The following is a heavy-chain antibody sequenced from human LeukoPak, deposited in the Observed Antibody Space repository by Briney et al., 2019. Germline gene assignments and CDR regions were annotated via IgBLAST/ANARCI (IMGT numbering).Heavy chain of an antibody. CDR2: IYYSGST. V-gene: IGHV4-39*07. J-gene: IGHJ5*02. CDR3: ARLEWELYWFDP. D-gene: IGHD1-26*01. CDR1: GGSISSSSYY. Sequence: PSETLSLTCAVSGGSISSSSYYWGWIRQPPGKGLEWIGSIYYSGSTYYNPSLKSRVTISVDTSKNQFSLKLSSVTAADTAVYYCARLEWELYWFDPWGQGTLVTVSS.